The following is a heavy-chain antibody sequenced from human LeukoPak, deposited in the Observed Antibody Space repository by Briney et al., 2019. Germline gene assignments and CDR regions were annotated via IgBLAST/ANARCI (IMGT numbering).Heavy chain of an antibody. J-gene: IGHJ4*02. CDR2: MNPNSGNT. CDR1: GYTFTSYD. Sequence: GASVKVSCKASGYTFTSYDINWVRQATGQGLEWMGWMNPNSGNTGYAQKFQGRVTMTRNTSISTAYMELSSLRSEDTAVYYCARGFPRKYCSGGSCYKYYFDYWDQGTLVTVSS. D-gene: IGHD2-15*01. V-gene: IGHV1-8*01. CDR3: ARGFPRKYCSGGSCYKYYFDY.